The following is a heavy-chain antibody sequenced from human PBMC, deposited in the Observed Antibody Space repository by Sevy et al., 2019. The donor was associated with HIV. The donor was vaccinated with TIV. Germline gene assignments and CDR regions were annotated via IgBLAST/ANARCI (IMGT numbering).Heavy chain of an antibody. CDR1: GFTFSSYS. Sequence: GGSLRLSCAASGFTFSSYSMNWVRQAPGKGLEWVSYISSSSSTIYYADSVKGRFTNSRDNAKNSLYLQMNSLRDEDTAFYYCARDRFTYDILTGSAFDIWGQGTMVTVSS. J-gene: IGHJ3*02. D-gene: IGHD3-9*01. CDR2: ISSSSSTI. CDR3: ARDRFTYDILTGSAFDI. V-gene: IGHV3-48*02.